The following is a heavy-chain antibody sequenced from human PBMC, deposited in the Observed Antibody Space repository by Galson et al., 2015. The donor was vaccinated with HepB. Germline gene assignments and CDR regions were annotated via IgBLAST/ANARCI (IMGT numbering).Heavy chain of an antibody. CDR1: GFSFSYYA. Sequence: SLRLSCAASGFSFSYYAIHWVRQAPGKGLEWVSAITYDGSNTYYADSVQGRFTISRDNSKNTLTLQMNSLGAEDTAMYFCSKGGRDSSCWTYHLDFWGQGTLVTVSS. V-gene: IGHV3-30*18. D-gene: IGHD6-13*01. J-gene: IGHJ4*01. CDR3: SKGGRDSSCWTYHLDF. CDR2: ITYDGSNT.